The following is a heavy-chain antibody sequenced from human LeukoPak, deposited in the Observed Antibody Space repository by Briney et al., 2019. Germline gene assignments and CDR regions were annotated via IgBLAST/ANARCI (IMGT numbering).Heavy chain of an antibody. CDR1: GFTFSSYA. CDR2: ISGSASST. J-gene: IGHJ4*02. V-gene: IGHV3-23*01. Sequence: GGSLRLSCAASGFTFSSYAMSWVRQAPGKGLEGVSAISGSASSTYYADSVKGRFTISRDNSKNTLYLQMNSLRADDTAVYYCAKEAVRDMAYDYWGQGTLVIVSS. D-gene: IGHD2-15*01. CDR3: AKEAVRDMAYDY.